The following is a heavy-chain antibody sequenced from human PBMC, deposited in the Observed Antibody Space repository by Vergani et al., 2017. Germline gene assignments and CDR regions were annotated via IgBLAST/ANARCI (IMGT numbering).Heavy chain of an antibody. CDR2: INHSGST. CDR3: ARGVYCSSTSCYLTTGSRLFDP. V-gene: IGHV4-34*01. Sequence: QVQLQQWGAGLLKPSETLSLTCAVYGGSFNSYYWNWIRQPPGKGLEWIGEINHSGSTNYNPSLKSRVTISVDTSKNQFSLKLSSVTAADTAVYYCARGVYCSSTSCYLTTGSRLFDPWGQGTLVTVSS. D-gene: IGHD2-2*01. J-gene: IGHJ5*02. CDR1: GGSFNSYY.